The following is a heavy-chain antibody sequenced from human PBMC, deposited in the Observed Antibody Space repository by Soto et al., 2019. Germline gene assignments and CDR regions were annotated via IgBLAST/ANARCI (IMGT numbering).Heavy chain of an antibody. D-gene: IGHD5-12*01. Sequence: EVQVLESGGGLVQPGGSLRLSCAASGFTIRNYAMSWVRQASGKALEWVAGISGTTDRTYYRDSVEGRFTIFKDTSKNTLYLEINRLRAEDTALYRCEGSWTWGQGTLVSVSS. CDR1: GFTIRNYA. J-gene: IGHJ1*01. CDR3: EGSWT. CDR2: ISGTTDRT. V-gene: IGHV3-23*02.